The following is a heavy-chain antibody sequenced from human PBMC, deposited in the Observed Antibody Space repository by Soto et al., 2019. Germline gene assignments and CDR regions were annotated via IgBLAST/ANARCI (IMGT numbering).Heavy chain of an antibody. J-gene: IGHJ4*02. V-gene: IGHV3-30*18. Sequence: QVQLVESGGGVVQPGRSLRLSCAASGFTFSSYGMHWVRQAPGKGLEWVAVISYDGSNKYYADSVKGRFTISRDNSENTMYRQMNSLRAEDTAVYYCAKDSRTGTTSLTLFDYWGQGTLVTVSS. CDR2: ISYDGSNK. CDR1: GFTFSSYG. D-gene: IGHD1-7*01. CDR3: AKDSRTGTTSLTLFDY.